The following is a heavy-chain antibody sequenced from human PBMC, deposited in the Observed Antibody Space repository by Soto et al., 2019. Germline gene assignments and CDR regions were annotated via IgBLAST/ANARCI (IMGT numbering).Heavy chain of an antibody. J-gene: IGHJ6*02. V-gene: IGHV3-48*02. CDR3: ARVIYGGWSTIKDYYYYAMDV. D-gene: IGHD5-12*01. CDR1: GFSFGTYD. Sequence: GGSVRLSCAASGFSFGTYDMNWVRQAPGKGLEWVSYISGGSSRIFYADSVKGRFTISRDNAKNSLYLQMNSLRDEDTGVYYCARVIYGGWSTIKDYYYYAMDVWGQGTTVTVSS. CDR2: ISGGSSRI.